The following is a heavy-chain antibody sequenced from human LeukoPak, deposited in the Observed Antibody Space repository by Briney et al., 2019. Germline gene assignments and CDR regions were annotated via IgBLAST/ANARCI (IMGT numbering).Heavy chain of an antibody. CDR3: ARGAMVTTATIYYYYYMDV. Sequence: GGSLRLSCAASGFTFSSYAMHWVRQAPGKGLEWVAAISYDGSNKYSADSVKGRFTISRDNSKNTLYLQMNSLRADDTAVYYCARGAMVTTATIYYYYYMDVWGKGTTVTVSS. CDR2: ISYDGSNK. CDR1: GFTFSSYA. D-gene: IGHD5-18*01. V-gene: IGHV3-30*04. J-gene: IGHJ6*03.